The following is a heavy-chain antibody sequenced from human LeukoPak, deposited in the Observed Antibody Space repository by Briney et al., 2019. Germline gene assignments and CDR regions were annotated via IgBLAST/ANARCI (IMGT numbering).Heavy chain of an antibody. CDR2: IHYTGRT. CDR3: ARVPNSGWYYFDY. Sequence: PSETLSLTCAVSGGSISSHYWSWLRQPPGEGLEWIAYIHYTGRTNYNPSLKSRVTISVGTSKNQFSLKLSSVTAADTAVYYCARVPNSGWYYFDYWGQGTLVTVSS. CDR1: GGSISSHY. V-gene: IGHV4-59*11. D-gene: IGHD6-19*01. J-gene: IGHJ4*02.